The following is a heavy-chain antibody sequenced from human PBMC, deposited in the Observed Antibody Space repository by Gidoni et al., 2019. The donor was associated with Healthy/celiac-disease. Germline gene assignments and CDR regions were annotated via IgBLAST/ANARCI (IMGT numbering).Heavy chain of an antibody. CDR3: ARDEAYSSSWYNVYYYGMDV. J-gene: IGHJ6*02. D-gene: IGHD6-13*01. CDR2: ISAYNGNT. CDR1: GYTFTSYG. V-gene: IGHV1-18*01. Sequence: QVQLVQSGAEVKKPGASVKVSCKASGYTFTSYGISWVRQAPGQGLEWMGWISAYNGNTNYAQKLQGRVTMTTDTSTSTAYMELRSLRSDDTAVYYCARDEAYSSSWYNVYYYGMDVWGQGTTVTVSS.